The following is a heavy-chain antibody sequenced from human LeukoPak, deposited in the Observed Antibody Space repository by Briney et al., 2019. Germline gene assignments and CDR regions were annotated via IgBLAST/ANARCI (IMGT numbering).Heavy chain of an antibody. CDR3: ARVFCSSISCYADFDY. Sequence: GQSLRISCQGSGYNFTNYWIGRVRQMPGKGLEWMGIIYPGDSDTRYSPSFQGQVTISADKSIRAAYLQWSSLKASDTAMYYCARVFCSSISCYADFDYWGQGTLVTVSS. D-gene: IGHD2-2*01. V-gene: IGHV5-51*01. J-gene: IGHJ4*02. CDR2: IYPGDSDT. CDR1: GYNFTNYW.